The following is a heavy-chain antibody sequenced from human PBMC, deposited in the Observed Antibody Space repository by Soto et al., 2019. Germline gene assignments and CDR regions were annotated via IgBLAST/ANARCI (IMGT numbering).Heavy chain of an antibody. J-gene: IGHJ4*02. CDR3: ARDSCGGDCSSDY. Sequence: GPSVKVSCKASGGTFSSYAISWVRQAPGQGLEWMGGIIPIFGTANYAQKFQGRVTITADESTSTAYMELSSLRSEDTAVYYCARDSCGGDCSSDYWGQGTLVTAPQ. V-gene: IGHV1-69*13. D-gene: IGHD2-21*02. CDR2: IIPIFGTA. CDR1: GGTFSSYA.